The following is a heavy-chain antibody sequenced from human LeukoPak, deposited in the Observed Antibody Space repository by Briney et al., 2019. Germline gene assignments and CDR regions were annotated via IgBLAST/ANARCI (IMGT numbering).Heavy chain of an antibody. CDR3: ARARDGYNLDY. J-gene: IGHJ4*02. V-gene: IGHV4-59*01. D-gene: IGHD5-24*01. CDR1: GGSFSGYY. Sequence: SETLSLTCAVYGGSFSGYYWTWIRQTPEKGLEWIGYIYYSGSTNYNPSLKSRVTISVDTSKNQFSLKLSSVTAADTAVYYCARARDGYNLDYWGQGTLVTVSS. CDR2: IYYSGST.